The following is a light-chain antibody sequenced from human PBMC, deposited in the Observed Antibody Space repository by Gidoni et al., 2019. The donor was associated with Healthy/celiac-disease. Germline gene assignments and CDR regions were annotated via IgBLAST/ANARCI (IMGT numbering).Light chain of an antibody. J-gene: IGKJ4*01. V-gene: IGKV2-28*01. CDR1: QSLLHSNGYNY. Sequence: DIVVTQSPLSLPVTPGEPASISCRSSQSLLHSNGYNYLDWYLQKPGQSPQLLIYLGSNRASGVPDRFSGSGSGTDFTPKISRVEAEDVGVYYCMQALQTLLTFGGGTKVEIK. CDR2: LGS. CDR3: MQALQTLLT.